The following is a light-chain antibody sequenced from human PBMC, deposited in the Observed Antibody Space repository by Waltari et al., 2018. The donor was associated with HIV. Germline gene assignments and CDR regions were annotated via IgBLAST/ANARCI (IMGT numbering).Light chain of an antibody. V-gene: IGLV2-14*01. CDR3: TSYISGTSPV. J-gene: IGLJ2*01. Sequence: GQSITISCDLNDNEYVSWYQRHPGKAPKVIIYEVTNRPSGLSNRFSGSKSGNTATLTISGLQPEDEAYYFCTSYISGTSPVFGRGTRVTVL. CDR2: EVT. CDR1: DLNDNEY.